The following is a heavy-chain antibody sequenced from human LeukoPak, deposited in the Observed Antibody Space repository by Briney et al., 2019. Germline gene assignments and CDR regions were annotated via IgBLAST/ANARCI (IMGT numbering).Heavy chain of an antibody. CDR3: VRWKKSSNWFYDY. CDR1: GFTFSDYY. CDR2: ISSSSSIM. D-gene: IGHD6-13*01. Sequence: GGSLRLSCAASGFTFSDYYMSWIRQAPGKGLEWVSYISSSSSIMYYADSVKGRFTISRDNAKNSLYLEMNCPRVEDTAVYYCVRWKKSSNWFYDYWGQGALVTVSS. V-gene: IGHV3-11*04. J-gene: IGHJ4*02.